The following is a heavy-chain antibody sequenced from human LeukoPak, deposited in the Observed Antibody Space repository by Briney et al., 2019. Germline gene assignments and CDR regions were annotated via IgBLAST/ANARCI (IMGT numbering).Heavy chain of an antibody. CDR2: INHSGST. Sequence: SETLSLTCAVYGGSFSGYYWSWIRQPPGKGLEWIGEINHSGSTNYNPSLKSRVTISVDTSKNQFSLKLSSVTAADTAVYYCARQKAAAAPKDYWGQGTLVTVSS. CDR3: ARQKAAAAPKDY. J-gene: IGHJ4*02. V-gene: IGHV4-34*01. CDR1: GGSFSGYY. D-gene: IGHD6-13*01.